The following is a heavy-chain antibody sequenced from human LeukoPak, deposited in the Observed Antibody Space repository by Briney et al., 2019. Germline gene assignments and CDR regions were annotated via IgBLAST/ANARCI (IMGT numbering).Heavy chain of an antibody. Sequence: AKPSGTLSLTCAVSGGSISSSNWWSRARQPPGKGLEWIGEFYNSRYTNYDPSLKGRVTISVDKSKNPLSLKLSSVTAADTAVYYCARGVSYPGLWGRGTRVTVS. CDR3: ARGVSYPGL. V-gene: IGHV4-4*02. CDR2: FYNSRYT. CDR1: GGSISSSNW. J-gene: IGHJ2*01. D-gene: IGHD1-26*01.